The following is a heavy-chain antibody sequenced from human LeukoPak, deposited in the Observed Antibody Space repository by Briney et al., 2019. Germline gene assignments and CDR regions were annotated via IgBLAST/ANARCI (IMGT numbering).Heavy chain of an antibody. CDR3: ARDSGERGSGSYLIAY. V-gene: IGHV1-2*02. CDR1: GYTFTGYY. CDR2: INPNSGGT. Sequence: ASVKVSCKASGYTFTGYYMHWVRQAPGQGLEWMGWINPNSGGTNYAQKFQGRATMTRDTSISTAYMELSRLRSDDTAEYYCARDSGERGSGSYLIAYWGQGTLVTVSS. J-gene: IGHJ4*02. D-gene: IGHD3-10*01.